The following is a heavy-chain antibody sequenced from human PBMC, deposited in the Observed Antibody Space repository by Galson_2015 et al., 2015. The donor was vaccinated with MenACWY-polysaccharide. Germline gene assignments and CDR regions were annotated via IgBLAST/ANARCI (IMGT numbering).Heavy chain of an antibody. D-gene: IGHD1-26*01. CDR2: VYYTGSGSA. CDR1: GGSISPSSYY. Sequence: ETLSLTCTVSGGSISPSSYYWGWIRQPPGKGLEWIGSVYYTGSGSAYYNPSLKSRVAISVDTSNNQFSLRLSSVTAADTAVYFCARERYIGSSSEAAFGYWGQGTLVTVSS. V-gene: IGHV4-39*07. J-gene: IGHJ4*02. CDR3: ARERYIGSSSEAAFGY.